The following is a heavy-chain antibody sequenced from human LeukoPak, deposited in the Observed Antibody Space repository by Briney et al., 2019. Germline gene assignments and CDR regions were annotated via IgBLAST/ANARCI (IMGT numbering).Heavy chain of an antibody. J-gene: IGHJ4*02. V-gene: IGHV3-21*01. CDR3: ARDDSSSPNSY. CDR1: GFTFSSYS. Sequence: GVSLRLSCAASGFTFSSYSMNWVRQAPGKGLEWVSSISSSRSYIYYADSVQGRFTIFRDNAKNSLYLQMNSLRAEDTAVYYCARDDSSSPNSYWGQGTLVTVSS. CDR2: ISSSRSYI. D-gene: IGHD6-6*01.